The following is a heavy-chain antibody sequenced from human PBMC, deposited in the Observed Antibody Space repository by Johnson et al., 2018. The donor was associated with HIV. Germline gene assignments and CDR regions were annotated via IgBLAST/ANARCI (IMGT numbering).Heavy chain of an antibody. CDR2: INSDGSST. D-gene: IGHD4-17*01. Sequence: VQLVESGGGLVQPGGSLRLSCAASGFTVSSNYMSWVRQAPGKGLVWVSRINSDGSSTSYADSVKGRFTITRANSKNFLYLQMNSHRTEDRALYYCAKVGGVSYGYYRDAFDIWGQGTMVTVSS. CDR1: GFTVSSNY. CDR3: AKVGGVSYGYYRDAFDI. J-gene: IGHJ3*02. V-gene: IGHV3-74*02.